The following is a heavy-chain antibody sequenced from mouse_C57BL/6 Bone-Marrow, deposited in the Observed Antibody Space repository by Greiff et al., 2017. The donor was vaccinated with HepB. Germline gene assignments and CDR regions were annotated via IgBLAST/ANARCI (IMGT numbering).Heavy chain of an antibody. D-gene: IGHD1-1*01. CDR1: EYEFPSHD. Sequence: EVKLQESGGGLVQPGESLKLSCESNEYEFPSHDMSWVRKTPEKRLELVAAINSDGGSTYYPDTMERRFIISRDNTKKTLYLQMSSLRSEDTALYYCARQGTTVVAEGWFAYWGQGTLVTVSA. V-gene: IGHV5-2*01. J-gene: IGHJ3*01. CDR2: INSDGGST. CDR3: ARQGTTVVAEGWFAY.